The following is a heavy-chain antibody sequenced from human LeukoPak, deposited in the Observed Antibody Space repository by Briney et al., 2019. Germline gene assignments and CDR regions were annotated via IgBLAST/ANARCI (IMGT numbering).Heavy chain of an antibody. J-gene: IGHJ1*01. D-gene: IGHD4-17*01. Sequence: PGGSLRLSCAASGFTVSSNYMTWVRQAPGKGLEWVSVIYGGGTTYYADSVKGKFTISRDNSKNTLYLQMNSLRVEDTAVYYCARAGRTTRAFQHWGQGTLVTVSS. CDR3: ARAGRTTRAFQH. V-gene: IGHV3-66*01. CDR2: IYGGGTT. CDR1: GFTVSSNY.